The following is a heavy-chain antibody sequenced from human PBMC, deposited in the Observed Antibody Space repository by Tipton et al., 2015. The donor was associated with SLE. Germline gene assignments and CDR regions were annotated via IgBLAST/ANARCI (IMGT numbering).Heavy chain of an antibody. Sequence: QSGAEVKKPGESLKISCKGSGYSFINYWIGWVRQMPGKGLEWMGRIDPSDSYTNYSPSFQGHVTISADKSISTAYLQWSSLKASDTAMYYCARQVTTVTTRYYYYMDVWGKGTTVTVSS. J-gene: IGHJ6*03. D-gene: IGHD4-17*01. CDR1: GYSFINYW. V-gene: IGHV5-10-1*01. CDR3: ARQVTTVTTRYYYYMDV. CDR2: IDPSDSYT.